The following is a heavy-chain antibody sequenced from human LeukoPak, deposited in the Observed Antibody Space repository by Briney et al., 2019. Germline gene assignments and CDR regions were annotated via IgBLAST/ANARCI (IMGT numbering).Heavy chain of an antibody. CDR3: ARGRAVAGTERAEYFQH. CDR2: IYYSGST. CDR1: GVSISSGGYY. D-gene: IGHD6-19*01. Sequence: SETLSLTCTVSGVSISSGGYYWSWIRQPPGKGLEWIGYIYYSGSTNYNPSLKSRVTISVDTSKNQFSLKLSSVTAAGTAVYYCARGRAVAGTERAEYFQHWGQGTLVTVSS. J-gene: IGHJ1*01. V-gene: IGHV4-61*08.